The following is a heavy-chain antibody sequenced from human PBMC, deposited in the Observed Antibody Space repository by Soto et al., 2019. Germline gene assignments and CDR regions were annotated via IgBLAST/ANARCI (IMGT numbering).Heavy chain of an antibody. V-gene: IGHV4-31*02. CDR2: IYYSGST. D-gene: IGHD3-22*01. CDR1: Y. J-gene: IGHJ4*02. CDR3: ARGPPMIH. Sequence: YWSWIRQHPGKGLEWIGYIYYSGSTYYNPSLKSRVTISVDTSKNQFSLKLSSVTAADTAVYYCARGPPMIHWGQGTLVTVSS.